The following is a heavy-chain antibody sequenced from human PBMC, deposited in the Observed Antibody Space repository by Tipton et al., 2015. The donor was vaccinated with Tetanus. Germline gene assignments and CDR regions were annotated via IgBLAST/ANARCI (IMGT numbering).Heavy chain of an antibody. CDR2: IFYIGTT. V-gene: IGHV4-31*03. Sequence: TLSLTCSVSNGSLTVGGYYWSWIRQHPGKGPEWLGYIFYIGTTYYNPSLQSRVAISVDTSKNQFSLEVASVTVSDTAVYYCARVRAILRRTLSGLYWLDPWGQGILVTVSS. J-gene: IGHJ5*02. CDR1: NGSLTVGGYY. CDR3: ARVRAILRRTLSGLYWLDP. D-gene: IGHD3-16*01.